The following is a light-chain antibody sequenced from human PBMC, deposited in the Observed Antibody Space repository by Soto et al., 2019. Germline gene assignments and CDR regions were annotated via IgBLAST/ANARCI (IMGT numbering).Light chain of an antibody. CDR1: QSVSSY. CDR3: QQYNTWPPRYT. J-gene: IGKJ2*01. Sequence: EIVMTQSTATLSVSPGGRATLSCRASQSVSSYLAWYQQRPGQPPRLLIYRASTRATGIPARFSGSGSGTEFSLAISSLQSEDFAVYYCQQYNTWPPRYTFGQGTKLEI. CDR2: RAS. V-gene: IGKV3-15*01.